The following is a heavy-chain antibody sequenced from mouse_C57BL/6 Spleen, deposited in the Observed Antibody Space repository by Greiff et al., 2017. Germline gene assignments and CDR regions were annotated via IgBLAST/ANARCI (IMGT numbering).Heavy chain of an antibody. CDR1: GYAFSSSW. CDR3: ASWWLLRGYCDY. J-gene: IGHJ2*01. V-gene: IGHV1-82*01. D-gene: IGHD2-3*01. Sequence: QVQLQQSGPELVKPGASVKISCKASGYAFSSSWMNWVKQRPGKGLEWIGRIYPGDGDTNYNGKFKGKATLTADKSSSTAYMQLSSLTSEDSAVYFCASWWLLRGYCDYWGQGTTLTVSS. CDR2: IYPGDGDT.